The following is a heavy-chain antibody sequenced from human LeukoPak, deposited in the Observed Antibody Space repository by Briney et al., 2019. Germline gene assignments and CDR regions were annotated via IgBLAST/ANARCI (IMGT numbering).Heavy chain of an antibody. CDR2: ISYDGSNK. V-gene: IGHV3-30*04. D-gene: IGHD4/OR15-4a*01. Sequence: PGGSLRLSCAASGFTFSSYAMHWVRQAPGKGLEWVAVISYDGSNKYYADSVKGRFTISRDNSKNTLYLQMNSLRAEDTPVYYCAKDAQPYSAAWYHEGIDNWGQGTLVTVSS. CDR1: GFTFSSYA. CDR3: AKDAQPYSAAWYHEGIDN. J-gene: IGHJ4*02.